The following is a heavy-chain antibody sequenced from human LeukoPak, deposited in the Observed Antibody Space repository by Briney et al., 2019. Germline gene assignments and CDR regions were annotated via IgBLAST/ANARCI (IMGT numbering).Heavy chain of an antibody. CDR1: GYTFTSYG. CDR3: ASLSEYSSGWYKAFDI. V-gene: IGHV1-8*02. D-gene: IGHD6-19*01. CDR2: MNPNSGNT. J-gene: IGHJ3*02. Sequence: GASVKVSCKASGYTFTSYGISWVRQATGQGLEWMGWMNPNSGNTGYAQKFQGRVTMTRNTSISIAYMELSSLRSEDTAVYYCASLSEYSSGWYKAFDIWGQGTMVTVSS.